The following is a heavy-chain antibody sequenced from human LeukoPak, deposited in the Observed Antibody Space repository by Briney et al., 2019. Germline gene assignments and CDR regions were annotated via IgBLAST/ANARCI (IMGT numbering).Heavy chain of an antibody. J-gene: IGHJ6*02. CDR2: IYYSGST. Sequence: SETLSLTCTVSGGSISSSSYYWGWIRQPPGKGLEWIGSIYYSGSTYYNPSLKSRVTTSVDTSKNQFSLKLSSVTAADTAVYYCARGDNYGGHYYYYGMDVWGQGTTVTVSS. V-gene: IGHV4-39*01. D-gene: IGHD4-23*01. CDR3: ARGDNYGGHYYYYGMDV. CDR1: GGSISSSSYY.